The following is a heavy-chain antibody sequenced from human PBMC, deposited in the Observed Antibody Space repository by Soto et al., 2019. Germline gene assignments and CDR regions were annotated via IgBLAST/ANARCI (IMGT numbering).Heavy chain of an antibody. CDR2: IYYSGST. D-gene: IGHD2-15*01. CDR3: ARHSQDIVEVEAGWAFDY. CDR1: GGSISSYY. Sequence: SEALSLTCTVSGGSISSYYWTWIRQPPGKGLEWIGYIYYSGSTNYNPSPKSRVTISVDTSKTQFSLKLSSVTAADTAVYYCARHSQDIVEVEAGWAFDYWGQGTLVTVSS. V-gene: IGHV4-59*08. J-gene: IGHJ4*02.